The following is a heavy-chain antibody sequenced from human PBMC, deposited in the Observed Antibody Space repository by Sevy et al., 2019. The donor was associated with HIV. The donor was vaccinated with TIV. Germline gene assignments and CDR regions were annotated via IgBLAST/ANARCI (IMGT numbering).Heavy chain of an antibody. CDR3: ARGLYCHNTTCNKANRSFDI. Sequence: GGSLRLSCAASGFALSHHDMHWVRQGTEKGLEWVSVIGTLDDTYYSGSVKGRFTISRDDARNSLYLQMNSLSAGDTAVHYCARGLYCHNTTCNKANRSFDIWGPGTRVTVSS. D-gene: IGHD2-2*02. CDR1: GFALSHHD. V-gene: IGHV3-13*04. CDR2: IGTLDDT. J-gene: IGHJ3*02.